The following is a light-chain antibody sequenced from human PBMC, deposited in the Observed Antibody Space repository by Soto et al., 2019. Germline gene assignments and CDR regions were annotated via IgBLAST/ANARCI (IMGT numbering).Light chain of an antibody. CDR2: GAS. J-gene: IGKJ1*01. CDR3: QQYNNWPPWT. CDR1: QSVSSN. Sequence: EIVMTQSPATLSVSPGERATLSCRASQSVSSNLAWYQQKPGQAPRLLIYGASTRATGIPARFSGSGSGTEFTLNISSLQSEDFAFYYCQQYNNWPPWTCGQGTKVEIK. V-gene: IGKV3-15*01.